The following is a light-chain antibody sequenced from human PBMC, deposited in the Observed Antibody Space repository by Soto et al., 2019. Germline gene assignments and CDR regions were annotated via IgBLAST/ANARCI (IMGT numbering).Light chain of an antibody. CDR3: SSYTNINTRACV. CDR1: SGDIGSYNR. Sequence: QSVLTQPPSVSAAPGQKVTISCTGTSGDIGSYNRVSWYQQHPGKAPKLIIYEVTDRPSGVSNRFSGSKSGNTASLTISGLQAEGEAEYYCSSYTNINTRACVFGTGTKVTVL. CDR2: EVT. J-gene: IGLJ1*01. V-gene: IGLV2-14*01.